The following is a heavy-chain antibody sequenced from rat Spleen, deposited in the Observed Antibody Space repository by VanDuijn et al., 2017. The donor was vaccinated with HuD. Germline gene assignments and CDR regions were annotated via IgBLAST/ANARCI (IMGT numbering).Heavy chain of an antibody. CDR3: TSFYYYDGSYYYPFPY. V-gene: IGHV2-13*01. Sequence: QVQLKESGPGLVQPSQTLSLTCTVSGFSLSNYGVIWVRQPPGKGLEWMGVIWGNGNTNYNSAVQSRLSINRDTSKSQVFLKMDSLQTGDTALYFCTSFYYYDGSYYYPFPYWGQGTLVTVSS. J-gene: IGHJ3*01. D-gene: IGHD1-12*02. CDR1: GFSLSNYG. CDR2: IWGNGNT.